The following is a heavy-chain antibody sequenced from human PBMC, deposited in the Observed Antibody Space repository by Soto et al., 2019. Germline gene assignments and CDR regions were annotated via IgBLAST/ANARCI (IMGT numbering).Heavy chain of an antibody. V-gene: IGHV1-69*13. Sequence: ASVKVSCKASGGTFSSYAISWVRQAPGQGLEWMGGIIPIFGTANYAQKFQGRVTITADESTSTAYMELSSLRSEDTAVYYCARAPRPKIDSSSWCVGAQYYYYYGMDVWGQGTTVTVSS. CDR3: ARAPRPKIDSSSWCVGAQYYYYYGMDV. CDR1: GGTFSSYA. J-gene: IGHJ6*02. CDR2: IIPIFGTA. D-gene: IGHD6-13*01.